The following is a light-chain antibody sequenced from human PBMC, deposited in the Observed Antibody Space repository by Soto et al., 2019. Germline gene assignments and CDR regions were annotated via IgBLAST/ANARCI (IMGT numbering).Light chain of an antibody. CDR1: QSVSSRD. J-gene: IGKJ4*01. CDR2: GAS. Sequence: EIVLTQSPGTLSLSPGERATLSCRASQSVSSRDLAWYQQKPGQAPRLLIHGASSRATGIPDRFSGSGSGTDFTLTISSLQPQDFATYFCQQIYSAPLTFGGGTKVDIK. CDR3: QQIYSAPLT. V-gene: IGKV3-20*01.